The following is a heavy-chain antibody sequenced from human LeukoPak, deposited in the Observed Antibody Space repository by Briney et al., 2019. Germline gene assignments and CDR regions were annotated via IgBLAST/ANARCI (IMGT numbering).Heavy chain of an antibody. CDR1: GYTFTSYY. J-gene: IGHJ3*02. CDR3: AREAITMIVVEDAFDI. V-gene: IGHV1-46*01. Sequence: ASVKVSCKASGYTFTSYYMHWVRQAPGQGLEWMGIINPSGGSTSYAQKFQGRVTMIRDMSTSTVYMELSSLRSEDTTVYYCAREAITMIVVEDAFDIWGQGTMVTVSS. D-gene: IGHD3-22*01. CDR2: INPSGGST.